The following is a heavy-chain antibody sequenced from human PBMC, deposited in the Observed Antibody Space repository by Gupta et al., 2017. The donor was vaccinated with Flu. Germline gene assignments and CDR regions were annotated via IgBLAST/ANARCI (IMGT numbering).Heavy chain of an antibody. CDR1: GFIFSNYW. V-gene: IGHV3-74*01. CDR2: INPDGSTT. D-gene: IGHD1-26*01. CDR3: ARVSVGSYHFDP. J-gene: IGHJ5*02. Sequence: EVQLVESGGGLVQPGGSRRLSCGASGFIFSNYWMHWVRQAPGKGLVWVSRINPDGSTTNYADSVKGRFTISRDNAKNTLYLEMNSLRAEDTAVYYCARVSVGSYHFDPWGQGTLVSVSS.